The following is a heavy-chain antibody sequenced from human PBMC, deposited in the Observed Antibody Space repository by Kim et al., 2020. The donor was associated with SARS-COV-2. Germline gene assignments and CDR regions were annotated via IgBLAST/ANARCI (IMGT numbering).Heavy chain of an antibody. J-gene: IGHJ4*02. D-gene: IGHD6-19*01. Sequence: YYNPSLKSRVTISVDTSKTQFSLKLSSVTAADTAVYYCAREAVAGRGVDYWGQGTLVTVSS. CDR3: AREAVAGRGVDY. V-gene: IGHV4-30-2*04.